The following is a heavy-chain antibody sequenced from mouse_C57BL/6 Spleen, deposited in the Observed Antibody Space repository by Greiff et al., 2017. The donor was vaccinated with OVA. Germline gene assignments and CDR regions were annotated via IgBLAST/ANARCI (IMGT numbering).Heavy chain of an antibody. CDR1: GYTFTDYN. V-gene: IGHV1-18*01. D-gene: IGHD2-3*01. CDR2: INPNNGGT. J-gene: IGHJ3*01. CDR3: ARGDCYVGVWFAY. Sequence: VQLQQSGPELVKPGASVKIPCKASGYTFTDYNMDWVKQSHGKSLEWIGDINPNNGGTIYNQKFKGKATLTVDKSYSTAYMELRSLTSEYTAVYYGARGDCYVGVWFAYWGQGTLVTVSA.